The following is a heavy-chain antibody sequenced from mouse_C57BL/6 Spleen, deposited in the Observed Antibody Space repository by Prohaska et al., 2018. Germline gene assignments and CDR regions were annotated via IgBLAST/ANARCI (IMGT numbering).Heavy chain of an antibody. CDR3: ARGGGGF. Sequence: LEWIGRIDPANGNTKYVPKFQGKATITADTSSNTAYLQLSSLTSEDTAIYDGARGGGGFWSQGTTVTVAS. D-gene: IGHD1-1*02. J-gene: IGHJ2*01. V-gene: IGHV14-3*01. CDR2: IDPANGNT.